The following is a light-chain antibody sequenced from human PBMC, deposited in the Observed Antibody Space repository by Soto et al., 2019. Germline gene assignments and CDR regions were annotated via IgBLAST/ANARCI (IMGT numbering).Light chain of an antibody. J-gene: IGKJ1*01. CDR3: KQSYSTHWT. Sequence: DIQMTQSPSSLSASVGDRVTITCRASQSISSYLNWYQQKPGKAHKLLIYAASSLQSGVQSRFSGSGSGTDFTLTIRSLQPEDFATYYCKQSYSTHWTVGQGTKVDI. CDR1: QSISSY. CDR2: AAS. V-gene: IGKV1-39*01.